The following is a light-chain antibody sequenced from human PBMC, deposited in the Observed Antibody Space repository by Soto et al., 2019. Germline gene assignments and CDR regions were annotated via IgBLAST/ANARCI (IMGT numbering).Light chain of an antibody. CDR3: MQGTHWPWT. CDR1: QSLVYSDGNTY. Sequence: DVVMTQSPLSLPVTLGQPASISCRSSQSLVYSDGNTYLNWFQQRPGQSPRRLIYKVSNRDSGVPDRFSRSGSGDEFTLKISRVEAEDVGFYYCMQGTHWPWTFGQGTKVEIK. J-gene: IGKJ1*01. CDR2: KVS. V-gene: IGKV2-30*01.